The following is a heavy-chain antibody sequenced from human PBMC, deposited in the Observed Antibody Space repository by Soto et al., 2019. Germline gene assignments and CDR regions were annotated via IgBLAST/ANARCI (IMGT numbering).Heavy chain of an antibody. CDR3: ARGYYYDSSGYPGYYFDY. D-gene: IGHD3-22*01. Sequence: GGSLRLSCAASGFTFSDYGMHWVRQAPGKGLEWVAVISFDGSNKYYVDSVKGRFTISRDNSKNTLYLQMNSLRAEDTAVYYCARGYYYDSSGYPGYYFDYWGQGTXVTVSS. CDR2: ISFDGSNK. V-gene: IGHV3-33*08. CDR1: GFTFSDYG. J-gene: IGHJ4*02.